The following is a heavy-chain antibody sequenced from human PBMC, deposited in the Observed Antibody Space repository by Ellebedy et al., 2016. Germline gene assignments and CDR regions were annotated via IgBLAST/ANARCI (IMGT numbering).Heavy chain of an antibody. Sequence: GESLKISCAASGFSFSSYSMNWVRQAPGKGLEWVSCMSYSGSYIYVADSVKGRFTISRDNAKNSLYLQMNSLRAEDTAVYYCARGTEYYDSSGYEALYWGQGTLVTVSS. CDR1: GFSFSSYS. J-gene: IGHJ4*02. D-gene: IGHD3-22*01. V-gene: IGHV3-21*01. CDR2: MSYSGSYI. CDR3: ARGTEYYDSSGYEALY.